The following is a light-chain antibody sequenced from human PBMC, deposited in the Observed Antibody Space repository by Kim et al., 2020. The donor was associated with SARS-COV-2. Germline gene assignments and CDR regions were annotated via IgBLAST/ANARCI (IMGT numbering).Light chain of an antibody. CDR3: QVWDSSTWV. V-gene: IGLV3-9*01. J-gene: IGLJ3*02. CDR1: NIVTKN. CDR2: MDT. Sequence: SYELTQPLSVSVALGQTARITCGGNNIVTKNVHWYQQKPGQAPVLVMYMDTNRPSGIPERFSGSNSGNTATLTISRAQAGDEADYYCQVWDSSTWVFGGG.